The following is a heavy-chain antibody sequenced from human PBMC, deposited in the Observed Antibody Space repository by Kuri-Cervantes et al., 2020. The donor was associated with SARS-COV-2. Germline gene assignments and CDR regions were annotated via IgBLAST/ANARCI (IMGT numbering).Heavy chain of an antibody. J-gene: IGHJ6*03. V-gene: IGHV1-69*04. CDR3: ARDSSSPQLYYYYYYMDV. Sequence: SVKVSCKASGGTFSSYAISWVRQAPGQGLEWMGRIIPILGTANYAQKFQGRVTITADKSTSTAYVELSSLRSEDTVVYYCARDSSSPQLYYYYYYMDVWGEGTTVTVSS. CDR2: IIPILGTA. CDR1: GGTFSSYA. D-gene: IGHD6-6*01.